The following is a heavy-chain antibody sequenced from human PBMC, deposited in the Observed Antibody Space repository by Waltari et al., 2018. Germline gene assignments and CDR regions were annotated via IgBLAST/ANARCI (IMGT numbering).Heavy chain of an antibody. D-gene: IGHD3-22*01. CDR3: ARPRNYYDSSGYAWYFDY. CDR1: GFTFSSYA. Sequence: QVQLVESGGGVVQPGRSLRLSCAASGFTFSSYAMHWVRQAPGKGLEWVAVISYDGSNKYYADSVKGRFTIPRDNSKNTLYLQMNSLRAEDTAVYYCARPRNYYDSSGYAWYFDYWGQGTLVTVSS. V-gene: IGHV3-30*01. J-gene: IGHJ4*02. CDR2: ISYDGSNK.